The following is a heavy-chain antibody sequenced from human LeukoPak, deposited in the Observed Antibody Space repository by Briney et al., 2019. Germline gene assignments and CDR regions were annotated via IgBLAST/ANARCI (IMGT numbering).Heavy chain of an antibody. V-gene: IGHV1-69*05. D-gene: IGHD6-13*01. CDR3: ALSAEKQLVYFDF. CDR1: GDTFSNYD. J-gene: IGHJ4*02. CDR2: IIPVFDTA. Sequence: ASVKVSCKASGDTFSNYDVTWVRQAPGQGLEWMGRIIPVFDTAKYAQNFQGGVTMTTDESSSTDYMELYSLRSEDTAVYYCALSAEKQLVYFDFWGQGTLVTVSS.